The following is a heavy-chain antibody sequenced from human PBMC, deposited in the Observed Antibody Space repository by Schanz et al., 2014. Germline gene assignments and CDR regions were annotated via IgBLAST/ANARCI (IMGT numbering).Heavy chain of an antibody. CDR2: ISAYTNNT. D-gene: IGHD5-18*01. CDR3: ARGGYRYALSAFDI. CDR1: VYTFTRSG. Sequence: LKLSFNSSVYTFTRSGISWVRQAPGQGLDWMGWISAYTNNTNYAQKVQGRVTMTTDTSTGTAYMELRRLRSDDTALYYCARGGYRYALSAFDISGQGRMGTVSS. V-gene: IGHV1-18*01. J-gene: IGHJ3*02.